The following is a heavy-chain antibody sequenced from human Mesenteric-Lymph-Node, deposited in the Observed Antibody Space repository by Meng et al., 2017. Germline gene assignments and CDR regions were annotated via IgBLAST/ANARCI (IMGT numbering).Heavy chain of an antibody. V-gene: IGHV3-43*01. CDR1: GFSFDDYT. CDR2: ISWDGGST. CDR3: AKDYNSDTSGWYEY. J-gene: IGHJ4*02. D-gene: IGHD6-19*01. Sequence: GESLKISCAASGFSFDDYTMHRVRQPPGKGLEWVSLISWDGGSTYYADSVKGRFTISRDNSKNSLYLQMKSLRIEDTAFYYCAKDYNSDTSGWYEYWGQGTLVTVSS.